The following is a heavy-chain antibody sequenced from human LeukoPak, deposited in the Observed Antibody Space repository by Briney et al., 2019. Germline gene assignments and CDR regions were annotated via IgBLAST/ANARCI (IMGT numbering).Heavy chain of an antibody. CDR1: GGTFSSYA. V-gene: IGHV1-69*05. J-gene: IGHJ5*02. Sequence: SVKVSCKASGGTFSSYAISWVRQAPGQGLEWMGRIIPIFGTANYAQKFQGRVTITTDESTSTAYMELSSLRSEDTAVYYCAEGSSARNWFDPWGQGTLVTVSS. CDR3: AEGSSARNWFDP. CDR2: IIPIFGTA. D-gene: IGHD6-6*01.